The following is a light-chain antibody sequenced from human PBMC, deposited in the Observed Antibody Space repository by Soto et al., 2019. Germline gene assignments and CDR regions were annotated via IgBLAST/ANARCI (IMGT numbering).Light chain of an antibody. J-gene: IGKJ4*01. CDR2: DAS. V-gene: IGKV3-15*01. CDR3: QQYHIWLT. CDR1: QSVSSKY. Sequence: EIVLTQSPGTLSLSPGERATLSCRASQSVSSKYLAWYQQKPGQAPRVLIYDASNRATGIPARFSGSGSGTEFTLTISSLQSEDFAIYYCQQYHIWLTFGGGTKVDIK.